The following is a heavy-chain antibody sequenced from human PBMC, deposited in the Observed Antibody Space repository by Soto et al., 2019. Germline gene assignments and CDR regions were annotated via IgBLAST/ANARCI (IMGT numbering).Heavy chain of an antibody. D-gene: IGHD2-8*02. Sequence: SETLFPHLYCVWWLHQFLLLELDPADPREGTRVDWICFYRGGTAYNPSLKSRFTISMDMSKSQFSLKVNSVTTADTATYYCARVHLVEKVIDYWGQGTLVTVSS. CDR3: ARVHLVEKVIDY. CDR2: FYRGGT. J-gene: IGHJ4*02. CDR1: WLHQFLL. V-gene: IGHV4-59*01.